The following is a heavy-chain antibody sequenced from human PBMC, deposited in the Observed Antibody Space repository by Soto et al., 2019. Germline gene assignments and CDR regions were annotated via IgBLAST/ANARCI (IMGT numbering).Heavy chain of an antibody. V-gene: IGHV1-18*01. CDR3: AAGLYDSSGFYY. J-gene: IGHJ4*02. CDR2: ISAYNGNT. CDR1: GYPFTSYG. D-gene: IGHD3-22*01. Sequence: ASVKVSCKASGYPFTSYGISWVRQAPGQGLELVGWISAYNGNTNYARKPPGRVTMTTDTSTSTAXMELRSLRYDEPAVYNCAAGLYDSSGFYYGRQGTVVTVSS.